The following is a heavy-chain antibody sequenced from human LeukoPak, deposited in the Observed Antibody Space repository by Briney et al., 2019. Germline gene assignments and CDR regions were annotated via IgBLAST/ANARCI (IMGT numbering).Heavy chain of an antibody. CDR3: ARRLPVAGNVNYVDY. CDR1: GFTFSSYS. D-gene: IGHD6-19*01. Sequence: GGSLRLSCAASGFTFSSYSMNWVREAPGKGLEWVSSISSSSSYIYYADSLKGRFTSSRDHAKSSLYLQMNSLRAEDTAVYYCARRLPVAGNVNYVDYCGQGTLVTVSS. J-gene: IGHJ4*02. V-gene: IGHV3-21*01. CDR2: ISSSSSYI.